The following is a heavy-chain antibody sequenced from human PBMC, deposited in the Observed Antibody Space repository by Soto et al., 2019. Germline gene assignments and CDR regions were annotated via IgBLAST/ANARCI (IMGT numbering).Heavy chain of an antibody. D-gene: IGHD5-18*01. Sequence: QVQLHESGPGLVKPSETLSLTCTVSGGSISSYYWSWIRQPPGKGLEWIGYIYYSGSTNYNPSLKSRGTISVDTSKNQFSLKLSSVTAADTAVYYCARYGYSYGLDYWGQGTLVTVSS. J-gene: IGHJ4*02. CDR2: IYYSGST. CDR3: ARYGYSYGLDY. V-gene: IGHV4-59*01. CDR1: GGSISSYY.